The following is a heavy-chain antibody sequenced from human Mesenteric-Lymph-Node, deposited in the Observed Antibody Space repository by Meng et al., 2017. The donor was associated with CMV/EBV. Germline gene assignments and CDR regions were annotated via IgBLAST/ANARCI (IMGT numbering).Heavy chain of an antibody. Sequence: VYGVSFSVYYESWIRQPPGKVLEWIGEINHSGSTNYNPSLKSRVTISVDTSKNQFSLKLSSVTAADTAVYYCASPGYSGYRRLFDYWGQGTLVTVSS. J-gene: IGHJ4*02. CDR1: GVSFSVYY. V-gene: IGHV4-34*01. CDR2: INHSGST. CDR3: ASPGYSGYRRLFDY. D-gene: IGHD5-12*01.